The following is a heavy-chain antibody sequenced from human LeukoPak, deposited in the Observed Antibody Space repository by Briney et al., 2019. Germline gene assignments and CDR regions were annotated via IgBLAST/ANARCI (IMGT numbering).Heavy chain of an antibody. CDR2: INSDGSST. CDR3: ARVPKAKWEPMGTLFDY. D-gene: IGHD1-26*01. Sequence: GGSLRLSCAASGFTFSNYWMHWVRQTPGKGLVWVSRINSDGSSTSYADSVKGRFTISRDNAKNTLYLQMNSLRAEDTAVYYCARVPKAKWEPMGTLFDYWGQGTLVTVSS. CDR1: GFTFSNYW. V-gene: IGHV3-74*01. J-gene: IGHJ4*02.